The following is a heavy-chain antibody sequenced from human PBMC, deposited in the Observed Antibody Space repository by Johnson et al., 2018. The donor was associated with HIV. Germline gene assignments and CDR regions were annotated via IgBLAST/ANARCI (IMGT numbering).Heavy chain of an antibody. J-gene: IGHJ3*02. V-gene: IGHV3-30*03. CDR1: GLTFSSYG. CDR3: ASQQTSFGARHGFDI. CDR2: ISYDGSRS. D-gene: IGHD3-16*01. Sequence: QVQLVESGGGVAQPGRSLRLSCAASGLTFSSYGIHWVRQAPGKGLEWVAAISYDGSRSDYGASVKGRFTISRDNSKNTLYLQMNSLRAEDTAVYYCASQQTSFGARHGFDIWGQGTMVTVSS.